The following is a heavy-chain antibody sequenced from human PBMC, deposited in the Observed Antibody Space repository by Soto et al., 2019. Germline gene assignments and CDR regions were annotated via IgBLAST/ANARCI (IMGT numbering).Heavy chain of an antibody. CDR2: VSVDGSST. Sequence: GGSLRLSCAASGFTFSNYMMHWVRRTPGKGLVWVSRVSVDGSSTIYADSVKGRFTISRDNAKDTLYLQMNSLRAEDTGMYYCARGKDFGLNVWGQGTTVTVSS. J-gene: IGHJ6*02. CDR1: GFTFSNYM. V-gene: IGHV3-74*01. CDR3: ARGKDFGLNV.